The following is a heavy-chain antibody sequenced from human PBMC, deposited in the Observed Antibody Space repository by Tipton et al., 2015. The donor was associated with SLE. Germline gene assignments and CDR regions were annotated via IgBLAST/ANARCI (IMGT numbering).Heavy chain of an antibody. CDR2: ISGSGGST. Sequence: SLRLSCAASGLTFSSYAMSWLRQTPGKGLEWVSAISGSGGSTYYADSVKGRFAISRDNSKNTLYLQMNSLRAEDTAVYYCARERLGQWLAFDYWGQGTLVTVSS. J-gene: IGHJ4*02. CDR3: ARERLGQWLAFDY. CDR1: GLTFSSYA. D-gene: IGHD6-19*01. V-gene: IGHV3-23*01.